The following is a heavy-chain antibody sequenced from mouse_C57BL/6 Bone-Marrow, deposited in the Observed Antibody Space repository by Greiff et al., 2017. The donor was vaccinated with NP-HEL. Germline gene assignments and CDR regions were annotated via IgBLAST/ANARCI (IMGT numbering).Heavy chain of an antibody. Sequence: VQLQQSGAELVKPGASVQLSCTASGFNIKDYYMHWVKQRTEQGLEWIGRIDPEDGETKYATKFQGKATITADTSSNTAYLQLSSLTSEDTAVYYCARSCDYSYAMDYWGQGTSVTVAS. J-gene: IGHJ4*01. CDR3: ARSCDYSYAMDY. CDR1: GFNIKDYY. D-gene: IGHD2-4*01. CDR2: IDPEDGET. V-gene: IGHV14-2*01.